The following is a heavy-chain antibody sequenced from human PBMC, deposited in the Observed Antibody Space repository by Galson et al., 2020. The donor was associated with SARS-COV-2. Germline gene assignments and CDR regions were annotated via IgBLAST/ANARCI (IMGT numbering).Heavy chain of an antibody. V-gene: IGHV3-30*17. CDR1: GFTSSNYA. D-gene: IGHD6-13*01. CDR2: ISSDGSNK. J-gene: IGHJ6*03. CDR3: ARDGTQQLVRYYDHYYVDV. Sequence: GGSLRLSCPASGFTSSNYALHWVRQAPGKGLEWAAVISSDGSNKYYADSVKGRFTISRDNSNSTLHLQMNSLRAEDTAVYYCARDGTQQLVRYYDHYYVDVWGKGTTVTVSS.